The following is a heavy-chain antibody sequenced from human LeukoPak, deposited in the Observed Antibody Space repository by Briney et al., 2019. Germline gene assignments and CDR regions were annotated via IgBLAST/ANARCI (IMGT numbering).Heavy chain of an antibody. D-gene: IGHD4-17*01. V-gene: IGHV4-31*03. CDR1: GGSISSGGYY. J-gene: IGHJ3*02. CDR2: IYYSGST. Sequence: PSETLSLTCTVSGGSISSGGYYWSWIRQHPGKGLEWIGYIYYSGSTYYNPSLKSRVTISVDTSKNQFSLKLSSVTAADTAGYYCARVPADYGDYTYAFDIWGQGTMVTVSS. CDR3: ARVPADYGDYTYAFDI.